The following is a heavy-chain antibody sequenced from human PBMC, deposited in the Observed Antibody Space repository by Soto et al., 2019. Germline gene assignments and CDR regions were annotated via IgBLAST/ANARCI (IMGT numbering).Heavy chain of an antibody. CDR1: GGSISSGGYY. CDR3: ARLRFLEWLSLDY. D-gene: IGHD3-3*01. Sequence: SETLSLTCTVSGGSISSGGYYWSWIRQHPGKGLEWIGYIYYSGSTYYNPSLKSRVTISVDTSKNQFSLKLSSVTAADTAVYYCARLRFLEWLSLDYWGQGTLVTVSS. V-gene: IGHV4-31*03. J-gene: IGHJ4*02. CDR2: IYYSGST.